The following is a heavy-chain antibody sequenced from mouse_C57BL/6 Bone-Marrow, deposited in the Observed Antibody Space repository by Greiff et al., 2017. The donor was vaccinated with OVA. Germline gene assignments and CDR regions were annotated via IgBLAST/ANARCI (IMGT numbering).Heavy chain of an antibody. Sequence: EVNVVESGGGLVKPGGSLKLSCAASGFTFSDYGMHWVRQAPEKGLEWVAYISSGSSTIYYADTVKGRFTISRDNAKNTLFLQMTSLRSEDTAMYYCARGGDYYAMDYWGQGTSVTVSS. CDR1: GFTFSDYG. CDR2: ISSGSSTI. V-gene: IGHV5-17*01. CDR3: ARGGDYYAMDY. J-gene: IGHJ4*01.